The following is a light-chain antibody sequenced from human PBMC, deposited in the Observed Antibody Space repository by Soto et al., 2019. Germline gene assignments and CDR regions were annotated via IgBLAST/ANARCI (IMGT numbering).Light chain of an antibody. CDR2: GAS. J-gene: IGKJ1*01. CDR1: QSVGSRF. V-gene: IGKV3-20*01. CDR3: QQYFEWPPMT. Sequence: EIVLTQSPGTLSLSPGERATLSCRASQSVGSRFLAWYQQKPGQAPRLLIYGASNRATGIPDRFSGSGSGTDFTLTISSLRSEDSAIYYCQQYFEWPPMTFGQGTKVEI.